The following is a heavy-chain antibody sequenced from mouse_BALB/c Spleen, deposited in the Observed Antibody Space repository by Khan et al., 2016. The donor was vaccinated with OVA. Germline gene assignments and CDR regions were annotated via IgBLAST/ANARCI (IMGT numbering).Heavy chain of an antibody. CDR1: GFSLTSYG. CDR2: IWGDGNT. J-gene: IGHJ4*01. D-gene: IGHD2-3*01. V-gene: IGHV2-3*01. CDR3: AKFDGIFYAMDY. Sequence: QVQLQQSGPGLVAPSQSLSITCTVSGFSLTSYGVNWVRQPPGKGLEWLGVIWGDGNTNYHSALISRLSISTDNSRSQVFLKLNSLQTDDTATYYCAKFDGIFYAMDYWGQGTSVTVSS.